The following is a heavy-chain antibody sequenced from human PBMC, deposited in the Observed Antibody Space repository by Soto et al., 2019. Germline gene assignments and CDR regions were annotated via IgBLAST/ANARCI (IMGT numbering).Heavy chain of an antibody. Sequence: QIQLVQSGPEVKKPGASMKVSGKAYDFSFTSHGISWVRQAPGQGLEWMGWISLYNGNTNYAQQFQGRVTMTTDTSTSTAYMELRSLRSDDTAMYFCAIYHLELFRFDYWGQGTLVTVSS. CDR2: ISLYNGNT. J-gene: IGHJ4*02. D-gene: IGHD2-2*01. V-gene: IGHV1-18*04. CDR3: AIYHLELFRFDY. CDR1: DFSFTSHG.